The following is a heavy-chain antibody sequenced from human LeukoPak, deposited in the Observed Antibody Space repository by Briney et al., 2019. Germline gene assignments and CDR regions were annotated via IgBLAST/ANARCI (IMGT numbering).Heavy chain of an antibody. CDR3: ARDTVAGHQHDAFDI. D-gene: IGHD6-19*01. CDR1: GGSISSYY. J-gene: IGHJ3*02. Sequence: SETLSLTCTVSGGSISSYYWSWIRQPPGKGLEWIGYIYYSGSTNYNPSLKSRVTISVDTSKNQFSLQLNSVTPEDTAVYYCARDTVAGHQHDAFDIWGQGTMVTVSS. V-gene: IGHV4-59*12. CDR2: IYYSGST.